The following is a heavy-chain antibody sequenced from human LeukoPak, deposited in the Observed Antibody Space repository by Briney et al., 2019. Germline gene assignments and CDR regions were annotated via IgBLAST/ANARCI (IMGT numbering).Heavy chain of an antibody. Sequence: PGGSPRLSCAASGFTFSYYAMSWVRQAPGKGLEWVSAISSNGGSTHFADSVKGRFSIPRDNSKSTLYLQMNSLRAEDTAVYYCAKTNNGWYYFDYWGQGTLVTVSS. CDR1: GFTFSYYA. J-gene: IGHJ4*02. CDR3: AKTNNGWYYFDY. CDR2: ISSNGGST. D-gene: IGHD6-19*01. V-gene: IGHV3-23*01.